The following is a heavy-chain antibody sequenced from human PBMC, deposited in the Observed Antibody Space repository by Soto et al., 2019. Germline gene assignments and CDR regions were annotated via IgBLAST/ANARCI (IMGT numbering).Heavy chain of an antibody. J-gene: IGHJ6*01. V-gene: IGHV1-18*01. CDR3: ARQGSWPYYYYGLDV. CDR2: ISTYNGDT. D-gene: IGHD1-26*01. CDR1: GYTFTTSG. Sequence: QVQLLQSGPEVKKPGASVKVSCEASGYTFTTSGISWVRQAPGQGLERMGWISTYNGDTNSAQKFQGRVTMTADTSTGTVYMELMSLKSDDTAVYYCARQGSWPYYYYGLDVW.